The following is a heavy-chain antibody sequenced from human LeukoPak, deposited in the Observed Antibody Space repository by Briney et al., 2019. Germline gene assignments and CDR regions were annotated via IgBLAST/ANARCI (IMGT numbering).Heavy chain of an antibody. CDR2: IYYSGST. CDR1: GGSISSYY. Sequence: SETLSPPRTVSGGSISSYYWSWIRQPPGKGLEGVGYIYYSGSTNYNPSLKSRVTISVDTSKNQFSLKLSSVTAADTAVYFCARDCGGDSYLGAFDIWGQGTVVTVSS. V-gene: IGHV4-59*12. J-gene: IGHJ3*02. D-gene: IGHD2-21*02. CDR3: ARDCGGDSYLGAFDI.